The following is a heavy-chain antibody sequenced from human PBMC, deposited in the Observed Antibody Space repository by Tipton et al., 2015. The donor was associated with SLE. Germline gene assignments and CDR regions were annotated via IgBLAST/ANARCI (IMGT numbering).Heavy chain of an antibody. J-gene: IGHJ4*02. D-gene: IGHD5-12*01. CDR3: ARGGVGGYDYFDY. Sequence: TLSLTCTVSGGSINSGGYYWSWIRQHPGKGLEWIGYIYNSGGTDYSPSLKSRVTISADTPKNQFSLKLSSVTAADTAVYYCARGGVGGYDYFDYWGQGTLVTVSS. V-gene: IGHV4-31*03. CDR1: GGSINSGGYY. CDR2: IYNSGGT.